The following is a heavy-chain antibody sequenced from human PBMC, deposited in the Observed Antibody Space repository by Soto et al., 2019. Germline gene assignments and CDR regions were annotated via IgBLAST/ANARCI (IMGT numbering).Heavy chain of an antibody. J-gene: IGHJ4*02. V-gene: IGHV3-23*01. CDR3: AKDPRGYDFWSGYYAYYFDY. Sequence: GGSLRLSCAASGFTFSSYAMSWVRQAPGKGLEWVSAISGSGGSTYYADSVKGRFTISRDNSKNTLYLQMNSLRAEDTAVYYCAKDPRGYDFWSGYYAYYFDYWGQGTLVTVSS. CDR2: ISGSGGST. D-gene: IGHD3-3*01. CDR1: GFTFSSYA.